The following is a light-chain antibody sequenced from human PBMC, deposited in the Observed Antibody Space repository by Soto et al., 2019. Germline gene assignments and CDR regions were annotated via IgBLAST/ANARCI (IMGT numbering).Light chain of an antibody. V-gene: IGKV3-20*01. J-gene: IGKJ4*01. Sequence: EIVLTQSPGTLSLSPGERATLSCRASQSVSSSFLAWYQQKPGQAPRLLIYGASSRATGIPDRFSGSGSGTDCTLTISRLEPEDVAVYYCQQYGSAPRTFGGGTKVEIK. CDR1: QSVSSSF. CDR2: GAS. CDR3: QQYGSAPRT.